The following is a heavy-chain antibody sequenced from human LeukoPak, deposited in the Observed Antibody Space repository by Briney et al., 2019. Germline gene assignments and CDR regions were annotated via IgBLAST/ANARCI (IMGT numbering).Heavy chain of an antibody. V-gene: IGHV4-39*07. CDR2: IYYSGST. J-gene: IGHJ6*03. CDR1: GGSISSGSYY. Sequence: SETLSLTCTVSGGSISSGSYYWGWIRQPPGKGLEWIGSIYYSGSTYYNPSLKSRVTISVDTSKNQFSLKLSSVTAADTAVYFCARGLEVRARVGYHYYMDVWGKGTTVTVSS. CDR3: ARGLEVRARVGYHYYMDV. D-gene: IGHD1-26*01.